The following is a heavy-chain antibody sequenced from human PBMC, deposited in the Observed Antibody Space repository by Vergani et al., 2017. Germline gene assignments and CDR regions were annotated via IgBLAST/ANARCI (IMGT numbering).Heavy chain of an antibody. CDR1: GFTVSSNY. V-gene: IGHV3-66*01. CDR3: ARAGTYYYDSSGYYVDY. CDR2: IYSGGST. J-gene: IGHJ4*02. D-gene: IGHD3-22*01. Sequence: EVQLVESGGGLVQPGGSLRLSCAASGFTVSSNYMSWVRQAPGKGLEWVSVIYSGGSTYYADSVKGRFTISRDNSKNTRYLQMNSLRAEDTAVYYCARAGTYYYDSSGYYVDYWGQGTLVTVSS.